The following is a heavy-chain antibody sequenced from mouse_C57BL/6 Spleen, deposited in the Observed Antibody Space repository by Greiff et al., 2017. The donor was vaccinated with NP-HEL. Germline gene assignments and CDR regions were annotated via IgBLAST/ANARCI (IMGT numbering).Heavy chain of an antibody. J-gene: IGHJ4*01. CDR1: GYTFTSYG. D-gene: IGHD3-2*02. V-gene: IGHV1-81*01. Sequence: QVQLKQSGAELARPGASVKLSCKASGYTFTSYGISWVKQRTGQGLEWIGEIYPRSGNTYYNEKFKGKATLTADKSSSTAYMELRSLTSEDSAVYFCARQANAMDYWGQGTSVTVSS. CDR3: ARQANAMDY. CDR2: IYPRSGNT.